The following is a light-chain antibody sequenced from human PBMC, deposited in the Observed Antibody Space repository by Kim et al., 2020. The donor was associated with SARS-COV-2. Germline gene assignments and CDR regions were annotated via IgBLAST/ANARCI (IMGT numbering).Light chain of an antibody. J-gene: IGKJ2*02. CDR3: QQTYSYPRT. Sequence: ASVGDRVTLTCRASQSISSYLNWYQQKPGKAPKLLIYSASSLQSGVPSKFSASGSGTDFSFTITSLQPEDAATYFCQQTYSYPRTFGQGTKLEIK. CDR1: QSISSY. CDR2: SAS. V-gene: IGKV1-39*01.